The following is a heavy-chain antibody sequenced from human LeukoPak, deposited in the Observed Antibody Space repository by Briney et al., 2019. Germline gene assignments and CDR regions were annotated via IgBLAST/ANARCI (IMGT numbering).Heavy chain of an antibody. J-gene: IGHJ5*02. Sequence: PGGSLRLSCAASGFPVSSNYMTWGRQAPGKGLEWVSVVYSGGSTYYAYSVKGRFTIPRDNSENTLYLQMNSLRAEDTAVYYCARGGGSFWFDPWGQGTLVTVS. CDR3: ARGGGSFWFDP. CDR1: GFPVSSNY. V-gene: IGHV3-53*01. CDR2: VYSGGST. D-gene: IGHD1-26*01.